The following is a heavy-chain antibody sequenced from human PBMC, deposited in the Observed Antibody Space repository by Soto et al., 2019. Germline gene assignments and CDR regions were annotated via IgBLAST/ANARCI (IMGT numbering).Heavy chain of an antibody. V-gene: IGHV3-23*01. J-gene: IGHJ4*02. CDR2: ISASGGST. CDR1: GFTSSSYA. D-gene: IGHD3-22*01. CDR3: ARVAEHYYDSSGYPDY. Sequence: PGGSLRLSCAASGFTSSSYAMSWVRQGRGKGLEWVSAISASGGSTYYADSVKGRFTISRDNSKNTMYLQMNSLRAEDTAVYYCARVAEHYYDSSGYPDYWGQG.